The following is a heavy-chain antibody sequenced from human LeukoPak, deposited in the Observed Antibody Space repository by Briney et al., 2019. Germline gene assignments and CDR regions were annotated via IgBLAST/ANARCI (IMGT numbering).Heavy chain of an antibody. J-gene: IGHJ4*02. CDR3: AKEDMGYFDY. V-gene: IGHV3-30*18. CDR2: ISYDGSNK. Sequence: PGGSLRLSCAASGFTFSSYGMHWVRQAPGKGLEWVAVISYDGSNKYYADSVKGRFTISRDNSKNTLYLQMNSLRAEDTAVYYCAKEDMGYFDYWGQGTLVTVSS. D-gene: IGHD2-15*01. CDR1: GFTFSSYG.